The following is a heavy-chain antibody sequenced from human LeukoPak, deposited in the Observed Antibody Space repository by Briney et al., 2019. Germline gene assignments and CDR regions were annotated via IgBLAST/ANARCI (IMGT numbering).Heavy chain of an antibody. CDR1: GYSFTENY. J-gene: IGHJ6*02. Sequence: GASVKVSCKAYGYSFTENYMHWVRQAPGQGLEWMGWINPNSGGTNYAEKFQDRVTMTRDSSISTAFMELSRLRSDDTAVYYCARDAQWDYYYYYGMDVWGQGTTVTVSS. CDR2: INPNSGGT. D-gene: IGHD2-8*01. CDR3: ARDAQWDYYYYYGMDV. V-gene: IGHV1-2*02.